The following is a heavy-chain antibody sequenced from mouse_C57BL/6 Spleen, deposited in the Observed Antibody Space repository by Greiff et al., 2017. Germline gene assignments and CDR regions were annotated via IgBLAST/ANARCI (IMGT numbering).Heavy chain of an antibody. CDR2: ISDGGSYT. CDR3: ARGGLTGDYYFDY. V-gene: IGHV5-4*01. D-gene: IGHD4-1*01. Sequence: EVQRVESGGGLVKPGGSLKLSCAASGFTFSSYAMSWVRQTPEKRLEWVATISDGGSYTYYPDNVKGRFTISRDNAKNNLYLQMSHLKSEDTAMYYCARGGLTGDYYFDYWGQGTTLTVSS. CDR1: GFTFSSYA. J-gene: IGHJ2*01.